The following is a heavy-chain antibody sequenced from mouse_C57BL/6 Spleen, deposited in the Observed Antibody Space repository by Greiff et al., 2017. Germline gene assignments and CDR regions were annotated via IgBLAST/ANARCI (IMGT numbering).Heavy chain of an antibody. V-gene: IGHV1-82*01. CDR3: ARSTTPDYFDY. Sequence: VQLQQSGPELVKPGASVKISCKASGYAFSSSWMNWVKQRPGKGLEWIGRIYPGDGDTNYNGKFKGKATLTADKSSSTAYMQLSSLTSEDSAVYFCARSTTPDYFDYWGQGTTLTVSS. CDR2: IYPGDGDT. D-gene: IGHD2-13*01. CDR1: GYAFSSSW. J-gene: IGHJ2*01.